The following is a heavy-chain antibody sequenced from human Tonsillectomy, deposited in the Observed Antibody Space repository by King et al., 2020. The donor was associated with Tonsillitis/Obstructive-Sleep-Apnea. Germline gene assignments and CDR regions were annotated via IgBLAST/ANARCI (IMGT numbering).Heavy chain of an antibody. J-gene: IGHJ3*02. CDR1: GFTFSSYW. CDR3: AREVPPDAFDI. CDR2: INSDGSST. Sequence: VQLVDSGGGLVQPGGFLRLSCAASGFTFSSYWMHWVRQAPGKGLVWVSRINSDGSSTSYAESVKGRSTISRDNAKNTLYLQMNSLRAEDTAVYYCAREVPPDAFDIWGKGTMVTFSS. V-gene: IGHV3-74*01.